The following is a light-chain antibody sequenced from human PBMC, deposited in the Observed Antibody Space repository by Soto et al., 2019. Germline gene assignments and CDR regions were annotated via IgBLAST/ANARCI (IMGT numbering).Light chain of an antibody. CDR1: QSVSSSY. V-gene: IGKV3-20*01. Sequence: EIVLTQSPGTLSLSPGERATLSCRASQSVSSSYLAWYQQKPGQAPRLLIYGASSRATGIPDRFSGSGSGTEFTLAISSLQSEDFAIYYCQQYYDWPRTFGQGTKLEIK. J-gene: IGKJ2*01. CDR2: GAS. CDR3: QQYYDWPRT.